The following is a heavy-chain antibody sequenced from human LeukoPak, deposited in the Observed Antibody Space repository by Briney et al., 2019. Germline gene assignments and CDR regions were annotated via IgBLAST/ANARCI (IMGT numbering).Heavy chain of an antibody. J-gene: IGHJ3*02. V-gene: IGHV1-8*01. D-gene: IGHD3-3*01. CDR1: GYTFTSYD. CDR2: MNPNSGNT. CDR3: ARAPLRFLEWLFRHDAFDI. Sequence: GASVKVSCKASGYTFTSYDINWVRQATGQGLEWMGWMNPNSGNTGYAQKFQGRVTMTRSTSISTAYMELSSLRSEDTAVYYCARAPLRFLEWLFRHDAFDIWGQGTMVTVSS.